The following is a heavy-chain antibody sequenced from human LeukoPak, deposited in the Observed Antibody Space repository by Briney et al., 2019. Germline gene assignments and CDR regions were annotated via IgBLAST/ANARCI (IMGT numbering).Heavy chain of an antibody. CDR3: ARSSLFMMWGVVGMVNTFDL. D-gene: IGHD3-10*01. CDR2: INPYNGGT. J-gene: IGHJ3*01. CDR1: GYTFTDHY. V-gene: IGHV1-2*02. Sequence: GASVKVSCKASGYTFTDHYIYWMRQAPGQGLEWMGWINPYNGGTNSAQKFQGRVTMTADTSVDTAYMDLSRLRSDDTAIYFCARSSLFMMWGVVGMVNTFDLWGQGTMVAISS.